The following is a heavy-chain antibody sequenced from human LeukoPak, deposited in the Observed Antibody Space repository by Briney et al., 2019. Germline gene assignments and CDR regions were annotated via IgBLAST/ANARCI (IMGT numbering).Heavy chain of an antibody. J-gene: IGHJ4*02. CDR1: GFTFSSYG. Sequence: GGSLRLSCAASGFTFSSYGLHWVRQAPGKGLEWVAVISYDGSNKYYVDSVKGRFTISRDNSKNTLYLQMSSLRAEDTAAYYCARDRGDYWYKDYWGQGTLVTISS. D-gene: IGHD4-17*01. V-gene: IGHV3-30*03. CDR2: ISYDGSNK. CDR3: ARDRGDYWYKDY.